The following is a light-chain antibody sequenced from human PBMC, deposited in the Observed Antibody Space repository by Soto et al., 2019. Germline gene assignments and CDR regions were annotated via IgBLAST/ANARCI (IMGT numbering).Light chain of an antibody. V-gene: IGKV3-15*01. Sequence: EIVMTQFPATLSMSPGERATLSCRASQSISSNLAWYQQKRGQSPRLLIYGASTRATGIPARFSGSGSGTEFTLTISSLQSEDFAVYYCQQYNNWPRTFGQGTRWIS. CDR2: GAS. CDR3: QQYNNWPRT. CDR1: QSISSN. J-gene: IGKJ1*01.